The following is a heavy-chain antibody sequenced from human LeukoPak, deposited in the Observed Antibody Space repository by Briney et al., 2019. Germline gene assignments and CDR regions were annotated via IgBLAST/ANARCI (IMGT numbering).Heavy chain of an antibody. J-gene: IGHJ4*02. V-gene: IGHV4-34*01. CDR2: INHSGRI. CDR1: GVSFSGYY. Sequence: KPSETLSLTCGVYGVSFSGYYWGWIGQSPGKGLEWIGEINHSGRINYNPFLKSRVAMSVDTSNNRLSLKLQSVAAADTGVYYCAMSNWNYDSEGGLYHFDYWLQGTLVTVPT. D-gene: IGHD1-7*01. CDR3: AMSNWNYDSEGGLYHFDY.